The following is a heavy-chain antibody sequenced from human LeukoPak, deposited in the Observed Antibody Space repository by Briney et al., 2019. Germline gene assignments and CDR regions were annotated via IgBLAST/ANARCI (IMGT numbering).Heavy chain of an antibody. V-gene: IGHV3-23*01. CDR3: ARVLCSGGSCYLDY. CDR2: ISGSGGVT. CDR1: EFTFSSHA. D-gene: IGHD2-15*01. J-gene: IGHJ4*02. Sequence: GGSLRLSCAASEFTFSSHAMSWVRQAPGKGLEWVSIISGSGGVTYYADSVKGRFTISRDNAKNSLYLQMNSLRAEDTAVYYCARVLCSGGSCYLDYWGQGTLVTVSS.